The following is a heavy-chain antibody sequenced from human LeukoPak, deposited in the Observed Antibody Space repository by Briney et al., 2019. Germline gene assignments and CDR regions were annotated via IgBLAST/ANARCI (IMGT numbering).Heavy chain of an antibody. J-gene: IGHJ3*02. V-gene: IGHV3-30*18. CDR3: SNLYGDVFDI. CDR1: GFTFSGYG. D-gene: IGHD2-2*02. Sequence: GGSLRLSCAASGFTFSGYGMNWVRQAPGKGLEWVSVITCDGSNKYYVDSVKGRFTISRDNSKNTLYLQMNSLRAEDTAIYYCSNLYGDVFDIWGQGTVVSVSS. CDR2: ITCDGSNK.